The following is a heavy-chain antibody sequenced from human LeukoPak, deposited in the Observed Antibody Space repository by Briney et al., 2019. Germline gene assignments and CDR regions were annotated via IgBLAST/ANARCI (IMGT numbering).Heavy chain of an antibody. V-gene: IGHV1-18*01. D-gene: IGHD2-15*01. CDR2: ISAYNSNT. J-gene: IGHJ5*02. Sequence: ASVKVSCKASGYTFTSYGISWVRQAPGQWLEWMGWISAYNSNTSYAQKFHGRVTMTTDTPTSTAYMELRSLRSDDTAVYYCATHCSGVSCYGSDGPWGQGTLVTVSS. CDR1: GYTFTSYG. CDR3: ATHCSGVSCYGSDGP.